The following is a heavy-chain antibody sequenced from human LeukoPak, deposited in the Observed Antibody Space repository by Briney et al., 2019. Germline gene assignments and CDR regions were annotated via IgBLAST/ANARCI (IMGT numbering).Heavy chain of an antibody. CDR3: VREYGSSSGRAFDM. Sequence: GGSLRLSCAASGFTFSSYWMHWVRQAPGKGLVWVSRISTDGSSTNSADSVKGRLTISRDNAKNTLYVQMNSLRAEDTAVYYCVREYGSSSGRAFDMWGQGTMVTVSP. D-gene: IGHD6-6*01. CDR1: GFTFSSYW. V-gene: IGHV3-74*01. J-gene: IGHJ3*02. CDR2: ISTDGSST.